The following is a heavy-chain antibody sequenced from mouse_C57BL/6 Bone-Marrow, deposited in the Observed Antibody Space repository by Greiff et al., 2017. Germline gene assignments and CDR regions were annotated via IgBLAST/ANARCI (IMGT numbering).Heavy chain of an antibody. V-gene: IGHV1-64*01. CDR3: AREGWLLKYYAMDY. Sequence: VQLQQPGAELVKPGASVKLSCKASGYTFTSYWMHWVNQRPGQGLEWIGMIHPNSGSTNYNEKFKSKATLTVDKSSSTAYMQLSSLTSEDSAVYYCAREGWLLKYYAMDYWGQGTSVTVSS. CDR1: GYTFTSYW. J-gene: IGHJ4*01. CDR2: IHPNSGST. D-gene: IGHD2-3*01.